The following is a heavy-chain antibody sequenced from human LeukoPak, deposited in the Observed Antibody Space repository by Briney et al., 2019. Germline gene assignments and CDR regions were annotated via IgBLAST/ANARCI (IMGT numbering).Heavy chain of an antibody. J-gene: IGHJ6*02. CDR3: ARGHMVRGVTHYYYYGMDV. V-gene: IGHV3-11*01. CDR1: GFTFSDYY. CDR2: ISSSGSTI. Sequence: PGGSLRLSCAASGFTFSDYYMSWIRQAPGKGLEWVSYISSSGSTIYYADSMKGRFTISRDNAKNSLYLQMNSLRAEDTAVYYCARGHMVRGVTHYYYYGMDVWGQGTTVTVSS. D-gene: IGHD3-10*01.